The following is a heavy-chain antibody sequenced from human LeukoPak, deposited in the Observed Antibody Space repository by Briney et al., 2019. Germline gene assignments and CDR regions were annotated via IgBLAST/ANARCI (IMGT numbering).Heavy chain of an antibody. J-gene: IGHJ6*02. CDR2: ISYDGSNK. CDR1: GFTFSSYA. CDR3: ARDGIAAAGYYYGMDV. V-gene: IGHV3-30-3*01. Sequence: GRSLRLSCAASGFTFSSYAMHWVRQAPGKGLEWVAVISYDGSNKYYADSVKGRFTISRDNSKNTLYLQMNSLRAEDTAVYYCARDGIAAAGYYYGMDVWGQGTTVTVSS. D-gene: IGHD6-13*01.